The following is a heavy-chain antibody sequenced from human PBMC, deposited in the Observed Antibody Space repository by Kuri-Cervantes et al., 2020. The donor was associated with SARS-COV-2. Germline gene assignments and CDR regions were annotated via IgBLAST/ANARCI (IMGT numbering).Heavy chain of an antibody. CDR1: GGSISSSSYY. V-gene: IGHV4-39*01. Sequence: ESLMISCTVSGGSISSSSYYWGWIRQPPGKGLEWIGSMYYSGRTYYNPPLKSRVTISVDTSKNPFSLTLSSVTTADTAVYYCARQMMSSITIFGVVITRNWFDPWGQGTLVTVSS. D-gene: IGHD3-3*01. J-gene: IGHJ5*02. CDR2: MYYSGRT. CDR3: ARQMMSSITIFGVVITRNWFDP.